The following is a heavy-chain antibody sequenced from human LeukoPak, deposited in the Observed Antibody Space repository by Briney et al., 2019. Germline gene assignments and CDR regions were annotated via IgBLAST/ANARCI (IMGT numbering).Heavy chain of an antibody. CDR3: ARQGPSPGILACVDY. J-gene: IGHJ4*02. D-gene: IGHD2-21*01. Sequence: SETLSLTCAVYGGSFSGYYWSWIRQPPGKGLEWIGSIYHSGSTYYNPSLKSRVTISVDTSKNQFSLKLSSVTAADTAVYYCARQGPSPGILACVDYWGQGTLVTVSS. V-gene: IGHV4-34*01. CDR2: IYHSGST. CDR1: GGSFSGYY.